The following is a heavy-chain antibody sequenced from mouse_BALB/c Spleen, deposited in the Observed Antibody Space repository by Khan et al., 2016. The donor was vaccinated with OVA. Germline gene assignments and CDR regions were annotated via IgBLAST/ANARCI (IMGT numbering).Heavy chain of an antibody. CDR1: GYSITSDYA. V-gene: IGHV3-2*02. Sequence: DVKLQESGPGLVKPSQSLSLTCTVTGYSITSDYAWNWIRQFPGNKLEWMGYISYSGSTSYNPSLKSRISITRDTSKNQFFLQLNSVTTEDTATYYCARSYGNYLDHWGQGTTLTVSS. CDR3: ARSYGNYLDH. D-gene: IGHD2-1*01. CDR2: ISYSGST. J-gene: IGHJ2*01.